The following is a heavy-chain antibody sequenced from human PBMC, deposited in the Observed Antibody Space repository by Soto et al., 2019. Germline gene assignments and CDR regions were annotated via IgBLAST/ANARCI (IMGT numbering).Heavy chain of an antibody. CDR1: GGSIHSYY. CDR3: ARRLPWFGELLVNYYYYGMDV. Sequence: SETLSLTCTVSGGSIHSYYWAWIRRPPGKELQWLGYIYYTGTTRYNPSLTSRVTMSVDTSNNQFSLRLKSATAADMAVYYCARRLPWFGELLVNYYYYGMDVWGQGTTVTVSS. CDR2: IYYTGTT. V-gene: IGHV4-59*01. J-gene: IGHJ6*02. D-gene: IGHD3-10*01.